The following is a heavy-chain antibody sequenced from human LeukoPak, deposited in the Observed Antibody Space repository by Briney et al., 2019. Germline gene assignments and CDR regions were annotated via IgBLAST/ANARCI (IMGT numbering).Heavy chain of an antibody. J-gene: IGHJ4*02. D-gene: IGHD6-19*01. CDR2: IFYSGST. CDR3: AGQGQWPPEYFDY. V-gene: IGHV4-59*08. Sequence: KASETLSLTCTVSGGSISNYYWSWIRQPPGKGLEWFGSIFYSGSTNYNPSLKSRVTISVDTSKNQFSLKLSSVTAADTAVYYCAGQGQWPPEYFDYWGQGTLVTVSS. CDR1: GGSISNYY.